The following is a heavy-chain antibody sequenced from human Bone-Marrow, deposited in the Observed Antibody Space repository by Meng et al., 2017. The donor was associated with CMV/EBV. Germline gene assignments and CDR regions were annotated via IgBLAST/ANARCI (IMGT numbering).Heavy chain of an antibody. D-gene: IGHD2-2*03. CDR3: ARGLTKMDIVVVPAAASTYNWFDP. CDR1: GGTFSSYA. Sequence: SVKVSCKASGGTFSSYAISWVRQAPGQGLEWMGGIIPILGIANYAQKFQGRVTITADKSTSTAYMELSSLRSEDTAVYYCARGLTKMDIVVVPAAASTYNWFDPWGQGTLVTVSS. CDR2: IIPILGIA. J-gene: IGHJ5*02. V-gene: IGHV1-69*10.